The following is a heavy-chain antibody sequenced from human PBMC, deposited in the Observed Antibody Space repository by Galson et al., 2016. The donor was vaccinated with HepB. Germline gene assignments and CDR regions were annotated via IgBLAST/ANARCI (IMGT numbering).Heavy chain of an antibody. D-gene: IGHD4-11*01. CDR1: GFSFSSYA. Sequence: SLRLSCAASGFSFSSYALNWVRQAPGKGLEWVAVISYDGSNKYHADSVKGRFTISRDNSKNTLYLQMNSLRVEDTAVYYCVRGPPYPQPTSTSPPDYWGQGTMVTVSS. CDR2: ISYDGSNK. CDR3: VRGPPYPQPTSTSPPDY. V-gene: IGHV3-30*04. J-gene: IGHJ3*01.